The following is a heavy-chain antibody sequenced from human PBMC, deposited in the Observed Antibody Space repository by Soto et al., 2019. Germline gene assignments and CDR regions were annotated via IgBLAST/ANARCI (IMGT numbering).Heavy chain of an antibody. CDR2: IYSSGST. Sequence: QVQLQESGPGLVKPSQTLSLTCTVSGGSISSGGYYWSWIRQHPGKALEWIGYIYSSGSTYYNPSLKSRVTISVDTSKNQFSLKLSSVTAADTAVYYCARFIPGTGSDYWGQGTLVTVSS. V-gene: IGHV4-31*03. D-gene: IGHD1-20*01. CDR1: GGSISSGGYY. J-gene: IGHJ4*02. CDR3: ARFIPGTGSDY.